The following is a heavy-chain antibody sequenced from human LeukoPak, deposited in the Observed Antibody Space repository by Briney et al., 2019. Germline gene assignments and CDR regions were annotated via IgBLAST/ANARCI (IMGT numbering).Heavy chain of an antibody. J-gene: IGHJ4*02. D-gene: IGHD3-9*01. CDR2: SHYGGST. CDR1: GGSISSYY. CDR3: ASTYYDILTGYYPTDGADY. Sequence: SETLSLTCTVSGGSISSYYWSWIRQPPGKGLEWIGCSHYGGSTNYNPSLKSRVTISVDTSKNQFSLKLSSVTAADTAVYYCASTYYDILTGYYPTDGADYWGQGTLVTVSS. V-gene: IGHV4-59*01.